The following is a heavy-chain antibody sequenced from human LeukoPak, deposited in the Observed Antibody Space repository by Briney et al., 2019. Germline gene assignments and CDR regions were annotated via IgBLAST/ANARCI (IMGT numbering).Heavy chain of an antibody. CDR2: ISAYNGNT. CDR1: GYTFTSYG. D-gene: IGHD3-9*01. Sequence: ASVKVSCKASGYTFTSYGISWVRQAPGQGLEWMGWISAYNGNTNYAQKLQGRVTMTTDTSTSTVYMELRSLTSDDTAVYYCARVASPYYDILTGYYRNWFDPWGQGTLVTVSS. CDR3: ARVASPYYDILTGYYRNWFDP. J-gene: IGHJ5*02. V-gene: IGHV1-18*01.